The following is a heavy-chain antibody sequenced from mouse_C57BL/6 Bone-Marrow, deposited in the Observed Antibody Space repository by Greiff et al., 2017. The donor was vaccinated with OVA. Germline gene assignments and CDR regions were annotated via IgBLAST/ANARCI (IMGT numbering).Heavy chain of an antibody. Sequence: QVQLKESGAELVKPGASVKLSCKASGYTFTSYWMHWVKQRPGQGLEWIGMIHPNSGSTNYNEKFKSKATLTVDKSSSTAYMQLSSLTSEDSAVYYCAGNWYYFDYWGQGTTLTVSS. CDR1: GYTFTSYW. CDR2: IHPNSGST. J-gene: IGHJ2*01. D-gene: IGHD4-1*01. CDR3: AGNWYYFDY. V-gene: IGHV1-64*01.